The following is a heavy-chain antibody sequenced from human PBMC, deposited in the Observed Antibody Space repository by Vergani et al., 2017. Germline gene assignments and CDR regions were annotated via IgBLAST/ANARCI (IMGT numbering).Heavy chain of an antibody. CDR2: MNPNSGNT. CDR3: ARGTGDYGDYRNWLDP. V-gene: IGHV1-8*01. Sequence: QVQLVESGAEVKKPGASVKVSCKASGYTFTSYDINWVRQATGQGLEWMGWMNPNSGNTGYAQKFQGRVTMTRNTTISTAYMELSSLRSEDTAVYYCARGTGDYGDYRNWLDPWGQGTLVTVSS. J-gene: IGHJ5*02. D-gene: IGHD4-17*01. CDR1: GYTFTSYD.